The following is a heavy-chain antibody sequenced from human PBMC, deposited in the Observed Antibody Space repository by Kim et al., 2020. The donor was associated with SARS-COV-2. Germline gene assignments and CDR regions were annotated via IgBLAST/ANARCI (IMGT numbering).Heavy chain of an antibody. Sequence: SGPTLVNPTQTLTLTCTFSGFSLSTSGMCVSWIRQPPGKALEWLALIDWDDDKYYSTSLKTRLTISKDTSKNQVVLTMTNMDPVDTATYYCARMYSSGWYVAGGYFDYWGQGTLVTVSS. J-gene: IGHJ4*02. CDR2: IDWDDDK. D-gene: IGHD6-19*01. CDR3: ARMYSSGWYVAGGYFDY. CDR1: GFSLSTSGMC. V-gene: IGHV2-70*01.